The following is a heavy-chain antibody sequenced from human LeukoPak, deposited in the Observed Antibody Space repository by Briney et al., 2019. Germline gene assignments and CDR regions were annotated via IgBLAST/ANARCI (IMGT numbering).Heavy chain of an antibody. CDR3: ASVVVVAATRRMNWFDP. CDR2: INHSGNT. Sequence: PSETLSLTCTVPGRSISSQYWSWIRQPPGKGLEWIGEINHSGNTNSNPSLKSQVNISVDTSKNQFSLKLSSVTAANTAVYYCASVVVVAATRRMNWFDPWGQGTLVTVSS. D-gene: IGHD2-15*01. CDR1: GRSISSQY. J-gene: IGHJ5*02. V-gene: IGHV4-34*01.